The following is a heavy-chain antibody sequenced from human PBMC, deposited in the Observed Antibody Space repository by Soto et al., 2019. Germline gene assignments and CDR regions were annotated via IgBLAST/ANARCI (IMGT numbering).Heavy chain of an antibody. CDR3: ARRYSSGWYRGISYYHYGMDV. CDR2: INSDGSST. J-gene: IGHJ6*02. V-gene: IGHV3-74*01. D-gene: IGHD6-19*01. CDR1: GFTFSSYW. Sequence: EVQLVESGGGLVQPGGSLRLSCAASGFTFSSYWMHWVRQAPGKGLVWVSRINSDGSSTSYAYSVKGRFTISRDNAKNRLYVKITSLRAEDTAVYYCARRYSSGWYRGISYYHYGMDVLGQGTTVTVSS.